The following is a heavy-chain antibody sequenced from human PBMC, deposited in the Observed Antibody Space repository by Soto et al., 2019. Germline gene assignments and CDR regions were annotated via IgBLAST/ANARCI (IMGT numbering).Heavy chain of an antibody. CDR3: ARAIVVVVAANRASPRAFDI. Sequence: SETLSLTCTVSGGSISSYYWSWIRQPPGKGLEWIGYIYYSGSTNYNPSLKSRVTISVDTSKNQFSLKLSSVTAADTAVYYCARAIVVVVAANRASPRAFDIWGQGTMVTVSS. J-gene: IGHJ3*02. D-gene: IGHD2-15*01. V-gene: IGHV4-59*01. CDR2: IYYSGST. CDR1: GGSISSYY.